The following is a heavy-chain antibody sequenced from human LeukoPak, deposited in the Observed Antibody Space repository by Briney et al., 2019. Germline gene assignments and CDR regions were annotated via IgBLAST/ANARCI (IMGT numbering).Heavy chain of an antibody. CDR2: ISTYSGNT. D-gene: IGHD1-26*01. CDR3: ASRMGATHFDY. J-gene: IGHJ4*02. V-gene: IGHV1-18*01. Sequence: EASVKVSCKASGYTFTSYGISWVRQAPGQGLEWMGWISTYSGNTNYAQNLQGRVTMTTDTSTSTAYMELRSLRSDDTAVYYCASRMGATHFDYWGQGTLVAVSS. CDR1: GYTFTSYG.